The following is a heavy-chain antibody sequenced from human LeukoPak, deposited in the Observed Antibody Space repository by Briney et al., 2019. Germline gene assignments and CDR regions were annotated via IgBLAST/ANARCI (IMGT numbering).Heavy chain of an antibody. CDR1: GFTVSSHY. CDR2: LHSSGDT. J-gene: IGHJ4*02. V-gene: IGHV3-53*01. D-gene: IGHD5/OR15-5a*01. Sequence: GGSLRLSCVVSGFTVSSHYMTWVRQAPGKGLEWVSVLHSSGDTYYADSVKGRFTISRDNSKNTLYVQMNSLKAEDTGVYYCARGKVYYYYDYRGQGTLVTVSS. CDR3: ARGKVYYYYDY.